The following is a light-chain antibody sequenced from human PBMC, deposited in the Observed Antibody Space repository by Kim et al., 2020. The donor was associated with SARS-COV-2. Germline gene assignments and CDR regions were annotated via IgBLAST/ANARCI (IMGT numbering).Light chain of an antibody. Sequence: SYELTQPPSVSVSPGETVSMTCTGDRLRERYTCWYQQTSGRSPVLVVYQDSKRPSGIPERISGTKSGNIATLTITGTQAVDEADYYCQAWDSRTTLVFGGGTQRTVL. J-gene: IGLJ2*01. V-gene: IGLV3-1*01. CDR3: QAWDSRTTLV. CDR2: QDS. CDR1: RLRERY.